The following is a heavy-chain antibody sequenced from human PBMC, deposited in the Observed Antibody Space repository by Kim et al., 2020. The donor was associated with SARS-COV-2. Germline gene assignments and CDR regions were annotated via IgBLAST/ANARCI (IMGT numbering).Heavy chain of an antibody. Sequence: KGRFTISRDNSKNTLYLQMTSLRPEDTAMYYCVREDSPPSYGDYTWAFHTWGQGTMVTVSS. CDR3: VREDSPPSYGDYTWAFHT. D-gene: IGHD4-17*01. J-gene: IGHJ3*02. V-gene: IGHV3-30*01.